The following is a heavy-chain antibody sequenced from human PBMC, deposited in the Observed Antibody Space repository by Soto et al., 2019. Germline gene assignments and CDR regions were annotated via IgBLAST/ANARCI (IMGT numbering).Heavy chain of an antibody. CDR1: GYTFTSYG. D-gene: IGHD3-22*01. V-gene: IGHV1-18*01. Sequence: QVQLVQSGAEVMKPGASVKVSCKASGYTFTSYGINWVRQAPGQGLEWLGWISPYDGYTNYAQILQGRVYMTTDTSTKTAYMELRSLRSDDTAMYYCARGGYYDSSGSRNYHYYGMNVWGQGTTVTVSS. CDR2: ISPYDGYT. J-gene: IGHJ6*02. CDR3: ARGGYYDSSGSRNYHYYGMNV.